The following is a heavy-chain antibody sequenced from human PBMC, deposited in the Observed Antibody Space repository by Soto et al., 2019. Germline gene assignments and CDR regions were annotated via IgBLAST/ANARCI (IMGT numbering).Heavy chain of an antibody. CDR1: GDSISSGQYS. CDR2: ISDTGIT. J-gene: IGHJ4*02. Sequence: SETLSLTCVVSGDSISSGQYSWAWIRQPSGKGLEWVGSISDTGITHYNPSLESRATISPDGSKNQFSLRLNSVTAADTAVYFCARGSTDYFDSNGYHGYFDFWGQGTLVTVSS. D-gene: IGHD3-22*01. CDR3: ARGSTDYFDSNGYHGYFDF. V-gene: IGHV4-30-2*01.